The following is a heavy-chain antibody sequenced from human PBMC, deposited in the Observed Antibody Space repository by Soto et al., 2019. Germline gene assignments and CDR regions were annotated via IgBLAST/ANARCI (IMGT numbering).Heavy chain of an antibody. J-gene: IGHJ4*02. Sequence: ASVKVSCKASGYTFTSYCISWVRQAPGQGLEWMGWISAYNGNTNYAQKLQGRVTMTTDTSTSTAYMELRSLRSDDTAVYYCARPGYDILTGSQYYFDYWGQGTLVTVSS. V-gene: IGHV1-18*01. D-gene: IGHD3-9*01. CDR1: GYTFTSYC. CDR2: ISAYNGNT. CDR3: ARPGYDILTGSQYYFDY.